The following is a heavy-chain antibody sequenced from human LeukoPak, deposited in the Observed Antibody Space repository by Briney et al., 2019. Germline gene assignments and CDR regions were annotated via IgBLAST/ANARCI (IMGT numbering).Heavy chain of an antibody. D-gene: IGHD2-15*01. CDR2: ISAYNGNT. Sequence: ASVKVSCKASGYTFTSYGISWVRQAPGQGLEWMGWISAYNGNTNYAQKLQGRVTMTTDTSTSTAYMELRSLRSDDTAVYYCAREREDIVVVVAAHPMDYWGQGTLVTVSS. J-gene: IGHJ4*02. CDR3: AREREDIVVVVAAHPMDY. V-gene: IGHV1-18*01. CDR1: GYTFTSYG.